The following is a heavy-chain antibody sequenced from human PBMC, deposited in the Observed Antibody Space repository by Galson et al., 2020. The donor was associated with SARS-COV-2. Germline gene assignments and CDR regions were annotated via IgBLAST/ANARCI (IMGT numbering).Heavy chain of an antibody. CDR3: VKEARSSGWWHFDS. J-gene: IGHJ4*02. V-gene: IGHV3-9*01. D-gene: IGHD6-19*01. CDR2: VTWNSFSI. Sequence: GGSLRLSCAASGFTFDDYGLHWVRQAPGKGLEWVSGVTWNSFSIAYADSVKGRFTISRDNARNSLYLQMNSLRTDDTALYYCVKEARSSGWWHFDSWGQGTLVTVSS. CDR1: GFTFDDYG.